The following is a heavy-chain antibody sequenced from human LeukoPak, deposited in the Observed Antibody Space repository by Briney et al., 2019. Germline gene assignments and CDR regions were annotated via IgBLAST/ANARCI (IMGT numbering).Heavy chain of an antibody. D-gene: IGHD1-26*01. J-gene: IGHJ4*02. V-gene: IGHV4-59*01. CDR3: AGETPWYSGSYPDH. CDR1: GDSISPYY. CDR2: IYYSGST. Sequence: SETLSLTCTVSGDSISPYYWSWVRQPPGKGLEWIGNIYYSGSTNYNPSLRGRVSISVDTSSNQFSLKLNSVTAADTALYYCAGETPWYSGSYPDHWGQGTLVTVSS.